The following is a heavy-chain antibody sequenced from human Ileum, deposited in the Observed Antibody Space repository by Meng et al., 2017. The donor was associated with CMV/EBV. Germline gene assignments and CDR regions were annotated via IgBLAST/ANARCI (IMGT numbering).Heavy chain of an antibody. D-gene: IGHD2-21*02. CDR3: ARDSMTYCGDDCYGDY. V-gene: IGHV3-21*01. CDR1: GFTFNRYN. Sequence: GESLKISCSASGFTFNRYNMNWVRQAPGKGLEWVSCISSSSSYIYYADSVKGRFTISRDNAKNSLYLQMNSLRAEDTAVYYCARDSMTYCGDDCYGDYWGQGTLVTVSS. J-gene: IGHJ4*02. CDR2: ISSSSSYI.